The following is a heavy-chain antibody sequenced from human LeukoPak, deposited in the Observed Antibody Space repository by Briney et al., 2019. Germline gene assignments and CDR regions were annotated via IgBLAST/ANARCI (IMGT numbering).Heavy chain of an antibody. Sequence: PSETLSLTCIVSGGSISNYYWSWIRQPPGKGLEWIGYIYYSGSTNYNPSLKSRVTISVDTSKNQFSLKLSSVTAADTAVYYCARGGTRPDYCFDYWGQGTLLTVSS. D-gene: IGHD2-2*01. CDR3: ARGGTRPDYCFDY. V-gene: IGHV4-59*01. CDR2: IYYSGST. CDR1: GGSISNYY. J-gene: IGHJ4*02.